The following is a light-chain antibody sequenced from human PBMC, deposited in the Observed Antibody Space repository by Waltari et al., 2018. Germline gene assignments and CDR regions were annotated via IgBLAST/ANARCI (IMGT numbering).Light chain of an antibody. CDR1: QSVSSY. CDR2: DA. CDR3: QQRSNWLT. J-gene: IGKJ4*01. V-gene: IGKV3-11*01. Sequence: DIVLTQSPATLSLSPGERATLSCRASQSVSSYLAWYQQKPGQPPRLLIYDASRFSGSGSGTDFTLTISSLEPEDFAVYYCQQRSNWLTFGGGTKVEIK.